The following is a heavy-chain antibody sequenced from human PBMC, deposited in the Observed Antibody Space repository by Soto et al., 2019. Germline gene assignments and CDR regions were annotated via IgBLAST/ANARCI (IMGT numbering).Heavy chain of an antibody. V-gene: IGHV4-34*01. CDR3: ARAGVATIYPGNNWFDP. Sequence: SETLSLTCAVYGGSFSGYYWSWIRQPPGKGLEWIGEINHSGSTNYNPSLKSRVTISVDTSKNQFSLNLSSVTAADTAMYYCARAGVATIYPGNNWFDPWGQGTLVT. D-gene: IGHD5-12*01. J-gene: IGHJ5*02. CDR2: INHSGST. CDR1: GGSFSGYY.